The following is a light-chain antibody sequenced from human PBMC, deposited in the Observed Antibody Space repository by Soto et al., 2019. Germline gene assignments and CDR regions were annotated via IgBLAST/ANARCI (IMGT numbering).Light chain of an antibody. CDR2: GAS. Sequence: EIVLTQSPGTLSLSPGESATLSCRASQRVSSSYLAWYQQKPGQAPRLLIYGASSRAAGIPYRFSGSGSGTDFTLTINSLEPEDFAVYFCQQYGSSPFTFVPGTKVDVK. CDR1: QRVSSSY. V-gene: IGKV3-20*01. CDR3: QQYGSSPFT. J-gene: IGKJ3*01.